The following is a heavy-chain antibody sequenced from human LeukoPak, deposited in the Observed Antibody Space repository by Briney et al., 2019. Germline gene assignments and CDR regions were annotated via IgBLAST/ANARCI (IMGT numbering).Heavy chain of an antibody. CDR3: AKDLAGSGSYSFDY. CDR1: GFTFSNYA. Sequence: PGGSLRLSCAASGFTFSNYAMNWVRQAPGRGLEWVSAISGSGGSTYYADSVKGRFTISRDNSKNTLYLQMNSLRAEETAVYYCAKDLAGSGSYSFDYWGQGTLVTVSS. CDR2: ISGSGGST. D-gene: IGHD1-26*01. J-gene: IGHJ4*02. V-gene: IGHV3-23*01.